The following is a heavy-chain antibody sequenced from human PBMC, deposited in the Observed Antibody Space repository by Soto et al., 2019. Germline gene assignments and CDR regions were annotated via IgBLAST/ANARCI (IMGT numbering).Heavy chain of an antibody. V-gene: IGHV1-3*01. CDR2: INAGNGNT. CDR3: AREDNWNYGIDY. D-gene: IGHD1-7*01. J-gene: IGHJ4*02. Sequence: ASVKVSCKASGYTFTSYAMHWVRQAPGQRLEWMGWINAGNGNTKCSQKFQGRVTITRDTSASTAYMELSSLRSEDTAVYYCAREDNWNYGIDYWGQGTLVTVSS. CDR1: GYTFTSYA.